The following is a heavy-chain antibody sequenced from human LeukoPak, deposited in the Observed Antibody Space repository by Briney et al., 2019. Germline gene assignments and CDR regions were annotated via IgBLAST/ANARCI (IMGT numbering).Heavy chain of an antibody. CDR1: GYTFTELS. Sequence: GASVKVSCKVSGYTFTELSIHWVRQTPGKGLEWMGGFDPEDGDTIYAQRFQGRVTMTEDTSTDTACMEMSSLRYDDTAVYYCAILPIPYVEWPSWGQGTLVTVSS. V-gene: IGHV1-24*01. J-gene: IGHJ4*02. D-gene: IGHD3-3*01. CDR2: FDPEDGDT. CDR3: AILPIPYVEWPS.